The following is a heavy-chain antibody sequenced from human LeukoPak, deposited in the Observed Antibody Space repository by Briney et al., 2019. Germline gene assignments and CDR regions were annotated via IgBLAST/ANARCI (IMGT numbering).Heavy chain of an antibody. CDR2: INAGNGNT. D-gene: IGHD3-10*01. Sequence: ASVKVSCKASGYTFTSYAMHWVRQAPGQRLEWMGWINAGNGNTKYSQKFQGRVTITRDTSASTAYMELSSLRSEDTAVYYCARVLLWFGECAFDIWGQGTMVTVSS. J-gene: IGHJ3*02. CDR3: ARVLLWFGECAFDI. V-gene: IGHV1-3*01. CDR1: GYTFTSYA.